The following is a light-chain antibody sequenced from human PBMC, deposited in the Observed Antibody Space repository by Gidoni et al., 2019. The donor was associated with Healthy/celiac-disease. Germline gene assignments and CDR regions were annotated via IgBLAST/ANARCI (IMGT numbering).Light chain of an antibody. CDR1: SSDVGGYNY. Sequence: QSALTQPASVPGSPVQSITISCTGTSSDVGGYNYVSWYQQHPGKVPKLMIYDVSNRPSGVSNRFSGSKSGNTASLTISGLQAEDEADYYCKSYTSSSTWVFGGGTKVTVL. V-gene: IGLV2-14*03. CDR3: KSYTSSSTWV. J-gene: IGLJ3*02. CDR2: DVS.